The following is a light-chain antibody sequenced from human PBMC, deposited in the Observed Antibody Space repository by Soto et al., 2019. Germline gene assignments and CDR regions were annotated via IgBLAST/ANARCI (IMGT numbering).Light chain of an antibody. J-gene: IGKJ1*01. CDR1: QGISTY. CDR2: AAS. V-gene: IGKV1-39*01. Sequence: DIQMTQSPSSLSASVGDRLTITCRASQGISTYLNWYQQKPGKAPKLLIYAASTLQSGVPSRFSGSGSETDFTLTISSLQPEDFESYSCQQNYSATWTFGQGTKVDI. CDR3: QQNYSATWT.